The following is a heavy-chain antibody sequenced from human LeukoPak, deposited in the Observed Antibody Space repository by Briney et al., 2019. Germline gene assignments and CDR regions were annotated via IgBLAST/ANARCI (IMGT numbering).Heavy chain of an antibody. CDR2: ISSSGSTI. Sequence: GGSLRLSCAASGFTFSDYYMSWIRQAPGKGLGWVSYISSSGSTIYYADSVKGRFTISRDNAKNSLYLQMNSLRAEDTAVYYCASVWDIVVVPAAIAAASDIWGQGTMVTVSS. CDR1: GFTFSDYY. J-gene: IGHJ3*02. V-gene: IGHV3-11*04. D-gene: IGHD2-2*01. CDR3: ASVWDIVVVPAAIAAASDI.